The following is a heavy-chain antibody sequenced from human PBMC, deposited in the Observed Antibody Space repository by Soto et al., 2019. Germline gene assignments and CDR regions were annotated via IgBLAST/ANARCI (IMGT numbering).Heavy chain of an antibody. Sequence: GGSLRLSCAASGFTFSSYAMSWVRQAPGKGLEWVSAISGSGGSTYYADSVKGRFTISRDNSKNTLYLQMNSLRAEDTAVYYCAKDYIRGIVVVIAISYFDYWGQGTLVTVSS. J-gene: IGHJ4*02. CDR3: AKDYIRGIVVVIAISYFDY. V-gene: IGHV3-23*01. CDR1: GFTFSSYA. D-gene: IGHD2-21*01. CDR2: ISGSGGST.